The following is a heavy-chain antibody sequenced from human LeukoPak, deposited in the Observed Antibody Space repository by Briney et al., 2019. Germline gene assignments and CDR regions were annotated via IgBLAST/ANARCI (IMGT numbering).Heavy chain of an antibody. CDR2: ISYDGSNK. Sequence: PGGSLRLSCAASGFTFSSYAMHWVRQAPGKGLEWVAVISYDGSNKYYADSVKGRFTISRDNSKNTLYLQMNSLRAEDTAVYYCARDRYGGFDYWGQGTLVTVSS. J-gene: IGHJ4*02. CDR1: GFTFSSYA. D-gene: IGHD3-16*01. CDR3: ARDRYGGFDY. V-gene: IGHV3-30-3*01.